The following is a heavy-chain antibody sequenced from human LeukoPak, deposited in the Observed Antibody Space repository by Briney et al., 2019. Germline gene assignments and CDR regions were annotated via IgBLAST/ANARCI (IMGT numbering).Heavy chain of an antibody. CDR3: ARRTVTNGWFRIDY. D-gene: IGHD6-19*01. V-gene: IGHV4-39*01. J-gene: IGHJ4*02. Sequence: SETLSLTCTVSGGSISSSSYYWGWIRRPPGKGLEWIGSIYYSGSTYYNPSLKSRVTISVDTSKNEFSLKLSSVTAADTALYYCARRTVTNGWFRIDYWGQGSLVIVSS. CDR2: IYYSGST. CDR1: GGSISSSSYY.